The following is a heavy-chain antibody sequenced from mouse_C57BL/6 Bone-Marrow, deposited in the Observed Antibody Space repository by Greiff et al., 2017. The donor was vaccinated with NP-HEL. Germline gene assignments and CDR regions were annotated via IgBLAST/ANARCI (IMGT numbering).Heavy chain of an antibody. J-gene: IGHJ1*03. CDR2: IGSSDSYT. D-gene: IGHD2-1*01. CDR3: ARVEGNDWYFDV. CDR1: GYTFTSYW. Sequence: QVQLQQPGAELVKPGASVKLFCKASGYTFTSYWVQGGKQRPGQGLEWIGEIGSSDSYTNYNQKFKGKATLTVDTSSSTAYMQLSSLTSEDSAVYYCARVEGNDWYFDVWGTGTTVTVSS. V-gene: IGHV1-50*01.